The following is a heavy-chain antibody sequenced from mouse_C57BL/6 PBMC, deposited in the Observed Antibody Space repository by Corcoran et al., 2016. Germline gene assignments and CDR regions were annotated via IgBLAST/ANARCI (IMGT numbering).Heavy chain of an antibody. CDR3: AYYYGSSYGYFDV. Sequence: EVQLQQSGPELVKPGASVKISCKASGYTFTDYYMNWVKQSHGKSLEWIGDINPNNGGTSYNQKFKGKATLTVDKSSSTAYMELRSLTSEDSVVYFCAYYYGSSYGYFDVWGTGTTVTVSS. CDR2: INPNNGGT. CDR1: GYTFTDYY. D-gene: IGHD1-1*01. V-gene: IGHV1-26*01. J-gene: IGHJ1*03.